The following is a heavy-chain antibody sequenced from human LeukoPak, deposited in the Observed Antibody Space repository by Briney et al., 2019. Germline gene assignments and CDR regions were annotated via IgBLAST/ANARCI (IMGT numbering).Heavy chain of an antibody. V-gene: IGHV1-3*01. CDR2: INAGNGNT. CDR3: ATPWTAAGYYFDY. CDR1: GYTFTSYA. D-gene: IGHD6-13*01. Sequence: ASVKVSCTASGYTFTSYAMHWVRQAPGQRLEWMGWINAGNGNTKYSQKFQGRVTITRDTSASTAYMELSSLRSEDTAVYYCATPWTAAGYYFDYWGQGTLVTVSS. J-gene: IGHJ4*02.